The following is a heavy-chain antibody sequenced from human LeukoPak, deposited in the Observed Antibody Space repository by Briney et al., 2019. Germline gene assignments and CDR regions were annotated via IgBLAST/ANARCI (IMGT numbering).Heavy chain of an antibody. CDR3: VQVQF. V-gene: IGHV3-23*01. D-gene: IGHD4-11*01. J-gene: IGHJ1*01. Sequence: GGSLRLSCAASGFAFNNYAMYWVRQAPGKGPEWVSGISGSGGITYYAESVEGRFTIFRDNSKNTVFLLMNSLGAEDTATYYCVQVQFWGQGTLVTVSS. CDR2: ISGSGGIT. CDR1: GFAFNNYA.